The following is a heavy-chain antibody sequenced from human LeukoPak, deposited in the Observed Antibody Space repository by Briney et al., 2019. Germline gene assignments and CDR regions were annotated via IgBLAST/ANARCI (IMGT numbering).Heavy chain of an antibody. J-gene: IGHJ4*02. D-gene: IGHD3-22*01. CDR1: GYTFTSNY. CDR3: ATVEMTYYYDSSGYYYGYY. V-gene: IGHV1-46*01. Sequence: ASVKVSCKASGYTFTSNYIHWVRQAPGQGLEWMGMIYPRDGSTSYAQKFQGRVTITADESTSTAYMELSSLRSEDTAVYYCATVEMTYYYDSSGYYYGYYWGQGTLVTVSS. CDR2: IYPRDGST.